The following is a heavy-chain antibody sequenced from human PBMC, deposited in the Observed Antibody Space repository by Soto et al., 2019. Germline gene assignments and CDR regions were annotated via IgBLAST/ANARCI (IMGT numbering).Heavy chain of an antibody. CDR1: GFIFSNYA. V-gene: IGHV3-30*18. CDR2: ISYDGSNK. J-gene: IGHJ5*02. D-gene: IGHD3-22*01. Sequence: QAPLVESGGGVVQPGRSLRLSCAASGFIFSNYAMHWVRRAPGKGLEWVGLISYDGSNKYYADSMKGRFTSSRDNVKNTLFLEMNSLRPEYTAVYHCAKEVGDRSAYYYDPNWLDPWGQGTLVTVSS. CDR3: AKEVGDRSAYYYDPNWLDP.